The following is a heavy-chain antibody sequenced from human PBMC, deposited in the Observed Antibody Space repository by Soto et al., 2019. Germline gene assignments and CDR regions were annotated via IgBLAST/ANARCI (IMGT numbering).Heavy chain of an antibody. D-gene: IGHD3-10*01. CDR1: GDSISSGDYY. J-gene: IGHJ4*02. V-gene: IGHV4-30-4*01. Sequence: QVQLQESGPGLVKPSQTLSLTCTVSGDSISSGDYYWSWIRQPPGKGLEWIGYIYYSGTTYYNPSLKSRVTISLDTSKNQFSLRLSSVTAADTAVYYCARAGGYGSGSYQVDYWGQGTLVTVSS. CDR2: IYYSGTT. CDR3: ARAGGYGSGSYQVDY.